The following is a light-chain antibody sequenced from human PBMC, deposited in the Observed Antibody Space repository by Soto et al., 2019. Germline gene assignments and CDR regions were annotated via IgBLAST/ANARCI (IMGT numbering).Light chain of an antibody. Sequence: QSVLTQPASASGSPGQSITISCTGTSSDVGSYNYVSWYQQQPGKAPKFMIYDVTNRPSGVSNRFSGSKSGNTASLTISGLQAEDEADYYCCSYTTSNTRQIVFGTGTKVTVL. CDR1: SSDVGSYNY. J-gene: IGLJ1*01. V-gene: IGLV2-14*01. CDR3: CSYTTSNTRQIV. CDR2: DVT.